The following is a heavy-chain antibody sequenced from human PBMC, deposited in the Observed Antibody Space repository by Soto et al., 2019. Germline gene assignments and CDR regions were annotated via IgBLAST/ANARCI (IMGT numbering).Heavy chain of an antibody. V-gene: IGHV1-3*01. CDR1: GYTFTSYA. CDR2: INGGNDNT. CDR3: ARGVVGSWKAGFFDH. D-gene: IGHD1-1*01. Sequence: ASVKVSCKASGYTFTSYAIHWVRQAPGQRLEWMGWINGGNDNTAYSQKFQGRVTITRDTSASTSASTAYMELSSLRSEDTAVYYCARGVVGSWKAGFFDHWGQGTLVTVSS. J-gene: IGHJ4*02.